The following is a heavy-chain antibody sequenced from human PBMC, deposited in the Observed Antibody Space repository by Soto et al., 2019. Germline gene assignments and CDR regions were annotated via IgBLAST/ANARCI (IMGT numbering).Heavy chain of an antibody. CDR1: GFTFSSYA. CDR2: ISYDGSNK. V-gene: IGHV3-30-3*01. CDR3: ARDTPGEQQLVLDY. J-gene: IGHJ4*02. D-gene: IGHD6-13*01. Sequence: QVQLVESGGGVVQPGRSLRLSCAASGFTFSSYAMHWVRQAPGKGLEWVAVISYDGSNKYYADSVKGRFTISRDNSKNTLYLQMNSLRAEDTAVYYCARDTPGEQQLVLDYWGQGTLVTVSS.